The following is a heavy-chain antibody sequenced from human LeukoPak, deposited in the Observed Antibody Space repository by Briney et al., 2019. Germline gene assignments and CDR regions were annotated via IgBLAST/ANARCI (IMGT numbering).Heavy chain of an antibody. CDR2: IYPGDSDT. CDR1: GYSFTNYW. J-gene: IGHJ5*02. V-gene: IGHV5-51*01. Sequence: PGESLKISCKGSGYSFTNYWIGWVRQMPGKGLEWMGIIYPGDSDTRYSPAFQGQVTISADKSITTAYLQWSSLKASDTAMYYCARRQSPRYTSQTGWFDPWGQGTLVTVSS. CDR3: ARRQSPRYTSQTGWFDP. D-gene: IGHD6-13*01.